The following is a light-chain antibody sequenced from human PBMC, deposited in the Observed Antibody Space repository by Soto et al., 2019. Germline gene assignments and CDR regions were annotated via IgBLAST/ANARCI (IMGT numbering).Light chain of an antibody. CDR2: GAS. Sequence: EIVLTKSPGTLSLYTGERATLSCRASQSVGSDYLAWYQQKPGQAPRLLPYGASARATGVPPRFSGSGSGTQFTLTISILQSEDFAVYYCQQYNNWRQTFGQGTKVDI. V-gene: IGKV3-15*01. CDR3: QQYNNWRQT. J-gene: IGKJ1*01. CDR1: QSVGSD.